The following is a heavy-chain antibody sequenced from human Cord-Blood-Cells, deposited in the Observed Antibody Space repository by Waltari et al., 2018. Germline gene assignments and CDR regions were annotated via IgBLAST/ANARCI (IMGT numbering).Heavy chain of an antibody. CDR3: ARSLRNIAAAGSFDY. V-gene: IGHV4-34*01. J-gene: IGHJ4*02. D-gene: IGHD6-13*01. Sequence: QVQLQQWGAGLLKPSETLSLTCAVYGGSFSGYYWSWIRQPPGKGLEWIGEINHSGSTNDNPSLKSRVTISVDTSKNQFSLKLSSVTAADTAVYYCARSLRNIAAAGSFDYWGQGTLVTVSS. CDR2: INHSGST. CDR1: GGSFSGYY.